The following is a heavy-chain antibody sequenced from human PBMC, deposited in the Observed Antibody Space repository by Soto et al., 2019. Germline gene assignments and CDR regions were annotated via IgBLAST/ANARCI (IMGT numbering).Heavy chain of an antibody. CDR2: IIPIFGTA. CDR3: ARAKGYYDYVWGSYRSPGFDY. J-gene: IGHJ4*02. V-gene: IGHV1-69*01. CDR1: GGTFSSYA. D-gene: IGHD3-16*02. Sequence: QVQLVQSGAEVKKPGSSVKVSCKASGGTFSSYAISWVRQAPGQGLEWMGGIIPIFGTANYAQKFQGRVTITADESTSTAYMGLSSLRSEDTAVYYCARAKGYYDYVWGSYRSPGFDYWGQGTLVTVSS.